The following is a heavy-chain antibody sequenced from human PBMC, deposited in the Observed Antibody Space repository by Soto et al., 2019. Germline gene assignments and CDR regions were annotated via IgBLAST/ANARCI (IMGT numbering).Heavy chain of an antibody. D-gene: IGHD3-16*01. CDR1: GFTLSSYA. CDR3: AKYKYYD. Sequence: EVQLLESGGGLVQPGGSLRLSCTVSGFTLSSYAMSWVRQAPGKGLEWVSAISGSGGSTSYADSVKGRFTIARDNSKNTLYLQMNSLRAEDTAVYYCAKYKYYDWGQGTLVTVSS. CDR2: ISGSGGST. V-gene: IGHV3-23*01. J-gene: IGHJ4*02.